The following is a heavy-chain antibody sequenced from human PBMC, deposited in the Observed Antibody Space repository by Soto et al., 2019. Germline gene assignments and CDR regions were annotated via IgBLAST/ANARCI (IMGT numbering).Heavy chain of an antibody. CDR1: GFTFSDDY. CDR2: ISVSGSIV. Sequence: QVPLVESGGGLVKPGGSLRLSCAASGFTFSDDYMSWIRQAPGKGLEWVSYISVSGSIVDYADSVKGRFTISRDNAKNSLYLQMNSLRAEDTAVYYCVRDGDYYDSSGYFLRDAFDIWGQGTMVTVSS. V-gene: IGHV3-11*01. CDR3: VRDGDYYDSSGYFLRDAFDI. D-gene: IGHD3-22*01. J-gene: IGHJ3*02.